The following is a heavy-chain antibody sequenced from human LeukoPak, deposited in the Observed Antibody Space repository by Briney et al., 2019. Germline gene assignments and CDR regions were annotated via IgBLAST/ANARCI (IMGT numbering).Heavy chain of an antibody. Sequence: ASVKVSCKASGYTFTSYDINWVRQATGQGLEWMGWMNPNSGNTGYAQKFQGRVTMTRNTSISTAYMELSSLRSEDTAVYYCARGRSYSSSWLGYYYYYYMDVWGKGTTVTISS. CDR2: MNPNSGNT. D-gene: IGHD6-13*01. CDR1: GYTFTSYD. J-gene: IGHJ6*03. CDR3: ARGRSYSSSWLGYYYYYYMDV. V-gene: IGHV1-8*01.